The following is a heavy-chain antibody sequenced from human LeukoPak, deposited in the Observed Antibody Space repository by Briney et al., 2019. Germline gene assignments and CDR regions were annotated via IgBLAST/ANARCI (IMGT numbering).Heavy chain of an antibody. CDR1: GFTFSDYC. D-gene: IGHD6-19*01. CDR2: ISSSSTYT. Sequence: GGSLRLSCAVSGFTFSDYCMTWIRQAPGKGLEWVSYISSSSTYTNYADSVKGRFTISRDNAKNSLYLQMNSLRAEDTAVYYCARERIYSSGWYLIDYWGQGTLVTVSS. J-gene: IGHJ4*02. CDR3: ARERIYSSGWYLIDY. V-gene: IGHV3-11*05.